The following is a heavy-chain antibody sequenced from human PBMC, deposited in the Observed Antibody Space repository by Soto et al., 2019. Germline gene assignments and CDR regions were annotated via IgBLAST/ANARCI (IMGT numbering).Heavy chain of an antibody. CDR3: ARGKDSSGAGGY. Sequence: CFKSSGDTFTGYYMHWVRQAPGQGLEWMGWINPNSGGTNYAQKFQGRVTMTRDTSISTAYMELSRLRSDDTAVYYCARGKDSSGAGGYWGQGTLVTVSS. J-gene: IGHJ4*02. CDR1: GDTFTGYY. V-gene: IGHV1-2*02. D-gene: IGHD3-22*01. CDR2: INPNSGGT.